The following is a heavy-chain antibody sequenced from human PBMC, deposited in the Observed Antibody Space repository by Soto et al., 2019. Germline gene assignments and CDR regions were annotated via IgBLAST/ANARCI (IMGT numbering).Heavy chain of an antibody. V-gene: IGHV3-23*01. Sequence: PGGSLRLSCAASGFTFSSYAMSWVRQAPGKGLEWVSAISGSGGSTYYADSVKGRFTISRDNSKNTLYLQMNSLRVEDTAVYYCARDSYPSSYYYYMDVWGKGITVTVSS. CDR2: ISGSGGST. J-gene: IGHJ6*03. CDR3: ARDSYPSSYYYYMDV. D-gene: IGHD3-10*01. CDR1: GFTFSSYA.